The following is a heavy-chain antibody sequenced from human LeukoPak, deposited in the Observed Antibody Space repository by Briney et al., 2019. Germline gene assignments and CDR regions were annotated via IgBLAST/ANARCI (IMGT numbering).Heavy chain of an antibody. CDR1: GGSFSGYY. D-gene: IGHD2-15*01. Sequence: PSETLSLTCAVYGGSFSGYYWSWIRQPPGKGLEWIGEINHSGSTNYNPSLKSRVTISVDTSKNQFSLKLSSVTAADTAVYYCARAKGCDYFDYWGQGTLVTVSS. CDR3: ARAKGCDYFDY. CDR2: INHSGST. J-gene: IGHJ4*02. V-gene: IGHV4-34*01.